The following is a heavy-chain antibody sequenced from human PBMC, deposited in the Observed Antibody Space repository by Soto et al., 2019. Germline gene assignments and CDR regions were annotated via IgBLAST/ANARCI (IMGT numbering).Heavy chain of an antibody. CDR2: ISYDGSNK. J-gene: IGHJ6*02. D-gene: IGHD4-17*01. CDR1: RFNFSDYA. CDR3: ARRYGDYNYYYAMDV. Sequence: QVQLVESGGGVVQPGRSLRLSCAASRFNFSDYAMHWVRQAPGKGLEWVAVISYDGSNKYYADSVKGRFTISRDNSKNTRYLQMNSLRAEDTAVYYCARRYGDYNYYYAMDVWGQGTTVAVSS. V-gene: IGHV3-30-3*01.